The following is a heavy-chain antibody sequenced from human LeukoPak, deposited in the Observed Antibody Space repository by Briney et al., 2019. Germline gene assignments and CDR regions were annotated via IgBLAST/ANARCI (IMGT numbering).Heavy chain of an antibody. J-gene: IGHJ4*02. Sequence: ASVKVSCKASGYTFTSYYMHWVRQAPGRGLEWMGIINPSGGSTSYAQKFQGRVTMTRDTSTSTVYMELSSLRSEDTAVYYCAIVPAAETDYWGQGTLVTVSS. CDR3: AIVPAAETDY. D-gene: IGHD2-2*01. CDR1: GYTFTSYY. CDR2: INPSGGST. V-gene: IGHV1-46*01.